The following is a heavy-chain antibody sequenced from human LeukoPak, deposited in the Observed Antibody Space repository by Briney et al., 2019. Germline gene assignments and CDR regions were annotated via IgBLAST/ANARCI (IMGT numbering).Heavy chain of an antibody. J-gene: IGHJ6*02. CDR3: ARDLGYSRPYGMDV. D-gene: IGHD6-13*01. V-gene: IGHV1-2*04. CDR2: INPNSGGT. Sequence: GASVKVSCKASGYTFTGYYMHWVRQAPGQGLEWMGWINPNSGGTNYAQKFQGWVTMTRDTSISTAYMELSRLRSDDTAVYYCARDLGYSRPYGMDVWGQGTTVTVSS. CDR1: GYTFTGYY.